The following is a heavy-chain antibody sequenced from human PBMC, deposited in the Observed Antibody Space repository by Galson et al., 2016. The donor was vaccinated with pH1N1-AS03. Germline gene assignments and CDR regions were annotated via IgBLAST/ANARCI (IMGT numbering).Heavy chain of an antibody. CDR1: GDSFTGYW. Sequence: QSGAEVKKPGESLRISCKASGDSFTGYWINWVRQMPGKGLEWMGRIDLSDSYTNYSPSFQGHVTISADKSIATAYLQWNSLKASDTAVYYCARRGHSTNWYSFDCWGQGSLLTVSS. V-gene: IGHV5-10-1*01. CDR2: IDLSDSYT. CDR3: ARRGHSTNWYSFDC. J-gene: IGHJ4*02. D-gene: IGHD6-13*01.